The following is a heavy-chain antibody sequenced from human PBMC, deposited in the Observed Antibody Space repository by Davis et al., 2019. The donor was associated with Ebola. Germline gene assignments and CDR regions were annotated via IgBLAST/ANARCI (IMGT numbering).Heavy chain of an antibody. CDR1: GFTFSSYA. Sequence: GESLKISCAASGFTFSSYAMSWVRQAPGKGLEWVSAISGSGGSTYYADSVKGRFTISRDNSKNTLYLQMNSLRAEDTAVYYCAKVGLLWFGELWYGMDVWGKGTTVTVSS. CDR3: AKVGLLWFGELWYGMDV. D-gene: IGHD3-10*01. CDR2: ISGSGGST. V-gene: IGHV3-23*01. J-gene: IGHJ6*04.